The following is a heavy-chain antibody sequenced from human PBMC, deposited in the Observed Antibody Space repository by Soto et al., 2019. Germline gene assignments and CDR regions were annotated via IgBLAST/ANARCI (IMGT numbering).Heavy chain of an antibody. CDR3: ASSYYYDSSGHSSLYYYYGMDV. Sequence: QVQLVQSGAEVKKPGASVKVSCKASGYTFTSYAMHWVRQAPGQRLEWMGWINAGNGNTKYSQMFQGRVTITRDTSASTAYMELSSLRSEDTAVYYCASSYYYDSSGHSSLYYYYGMDVWGQGTTVTVSS. D-gene: IGHD3-22*01. V-gene: IGHV1-3*01. J-gene: IGHJ6*02. CDR2: INAGNGNT. CDR1: GYTFTSYA.